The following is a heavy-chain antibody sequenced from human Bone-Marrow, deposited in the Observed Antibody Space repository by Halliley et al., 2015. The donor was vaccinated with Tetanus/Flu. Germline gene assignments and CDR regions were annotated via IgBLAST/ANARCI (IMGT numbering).Heavy chain of an antibody. D-gene: IGHD1-1*01. CDR1: GFTFSSYG. V-gene: IGHV3-30*18. CDR3: AKEARAGATPGWYFDL. Sequence: SLRLSCAASGFTFSSYGMHWVRQAPGKGLEWVAVISYTGNTKYYADSVKGRFTISRDNSKDTLYLQMNSLRAEDTAVYYCAKEARAGATPGWYFDLWGRGTLVTVSS. CDR2: ISYTGNTK. J-gene: IGHJ2*01.